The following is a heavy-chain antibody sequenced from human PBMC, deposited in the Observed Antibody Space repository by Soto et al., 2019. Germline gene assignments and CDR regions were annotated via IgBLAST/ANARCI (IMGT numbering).Heavy chain of an antibody. CDR2: IDSGGRT. CDR1: GFTLSTHA. J-gene: IGHJ4*02. D-gene: IGHD3-10*01. CDR3: AKEGYVSGFF. Sequence: GGSLRLSCAVSGFTLSTHASIWVRQGPGKGLEWVSGIDSGGRTFHADSVKGRFTISRGNSKNALYLQMNSLRAEDTAVYYCAKEGYVSGFFWGQGTLVTVSS. V-gene: IGHV3-23*01.